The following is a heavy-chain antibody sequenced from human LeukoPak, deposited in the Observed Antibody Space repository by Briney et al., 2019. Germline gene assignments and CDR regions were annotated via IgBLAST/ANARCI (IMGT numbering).Heavy chain of an antibody. CDR2: ISGSDSGT. D-gene: IGHD2-15*01. J-gene: IGHJ6*03. CDR3: VKAPRGSCSGTICYHMDV. CDR1: GFTFSIYA. V-gene: IGHV3-23*01. Sequence: PGGSLRHFCAASGFTFSIYAMSRVRQTPGKGLEWISAISGSDSGTYHADSVRGRFTISRDNSKSTLYLQIGRLRVEDTATYYCVKAPRGSCSGTICYHMDVAGKGTTVTVSS.